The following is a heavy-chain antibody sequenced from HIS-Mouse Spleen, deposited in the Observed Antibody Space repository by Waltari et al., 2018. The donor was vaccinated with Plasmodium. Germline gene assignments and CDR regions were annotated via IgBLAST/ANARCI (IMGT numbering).Heavy chain of an antibody. V-gene: IGHV1-8*01. CDR2: MNLKSGKT. Sequence: QVQLVQSGAEVKKPGASVKVSCKASGYTFTSYDINWVRQATGQGLEWMGWMNLKSGKTGYGQKFQGRVTMTRNTSRSTAYMELSSLRSEDTAVYYCARGAGSSWYFDYWGQGTLVTVSS. CDR1: GYTFTSYD. J-gene: IGHJ4*02. D-gene: IGHD6-13*01. CDR3: ARGAGSSWYFDY.